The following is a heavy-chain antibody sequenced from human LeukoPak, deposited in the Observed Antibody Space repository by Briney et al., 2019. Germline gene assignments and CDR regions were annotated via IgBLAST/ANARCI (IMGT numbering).Heavy chain of an antibody. V-gene: IGHV4-38-2*02. CDR1: GYSISSGYY. CDR2: IYHSGST. CDR3: ARGPGVDYYGSGSPPDY. Sequence: SETPSLTCIVSGYSISSGYYWGWIRQPPGKGLEWIGSIYHSGSTYNNPSLKSRVTISVDTSKNQFSLKLRSVAAADTAVYYCARGPGVDYYGSGSPPDYWGQGTLVTVSS. J-gene: IGHJ4*02. D-gene: IGHD3-10*01.